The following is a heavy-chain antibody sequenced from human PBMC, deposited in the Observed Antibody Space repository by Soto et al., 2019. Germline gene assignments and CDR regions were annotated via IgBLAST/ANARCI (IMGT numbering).Heavy chain of an antibody. Sequence: PSETLSLTCTVSGGSISSYYWSWIRQPPGKGLEWIGYIYYSGSTNYNPSLKSRVTISVDTSKNQFSLKLSSVTAADTAVYYCARDVAYYDFWSGYYLYYFDYWGQGTLVTVS. CDR2: IYYSGST. V-gene: IGHV4-59*01. D-gene: IGHD3-3*01. CDR1: GGSISSYY. J-gene: IGHJ4*02. CDR3: ARDVAYYDFWSGYYLYYFDY.